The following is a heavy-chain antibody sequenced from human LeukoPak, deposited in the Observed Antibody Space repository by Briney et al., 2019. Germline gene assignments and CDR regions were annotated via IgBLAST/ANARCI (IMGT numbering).Heavy chain of an antibody. CDR2: ISSSSSYI. CDR1: GFTFSSYS. Sequence: PGGSLRLSCAASGFTFSSYSMNWVRQAPGMGLEWVSSISSSSSYIYYADSVKGRFTISRDNAKNSLYLQMNSLRAEDTAVYYCAGRRTTGTAAQDYWGQGTLVTVSS. V-gene: IGHV3-21*01. D-gene: IGHD1-1*01. CDR3: AGRRTTGTAAQDY. J-gene: IGHJ4*02.